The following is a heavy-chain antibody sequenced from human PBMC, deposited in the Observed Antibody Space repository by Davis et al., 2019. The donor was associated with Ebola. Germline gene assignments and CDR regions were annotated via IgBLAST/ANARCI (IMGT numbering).Heavy chain of an antibody. D-gene: IGHD5-18*01. J-gene: IGHJ6*04. CDR3: ARAPRVDTAMVNHYYYGMDV. CDR2: IYYSGST. CDR1: GGSISSYY. Sequence: SETLSLTCTVSGGSISSYYWSWIRQPPGKGLEWIGYIYYSGSTNYNPSLKSRVTISVDTSKNQFSLKLSSVTAADTAVYYCARAPRVDTAMVNHYYYGMDVWGKGTTVTVSS. V-gene: IGHV4-59*01.